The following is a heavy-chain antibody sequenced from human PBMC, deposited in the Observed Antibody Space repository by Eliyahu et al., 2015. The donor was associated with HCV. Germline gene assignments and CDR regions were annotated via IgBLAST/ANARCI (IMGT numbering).Heavy chain of an antibody. CDR1: GFSLSTSGVG. J-gene: IGHJ4*02. CDR2: IYWDDDK. D-gene: IGHD6-13*01. CDR3: ALARPLGEAAAAYFDY. Sequence: QITLKESGPTLVKPTQTLTLTCXFXGFSLSTSGVGVGWIRQPPGKALEXLALIYWDDDKRYSPSLXSRLTITKDTSKNQVVLTMTNMDPVDTATYYCALARPLGEAAAAYFDYWGQGTLVTVSS. V-gene: IGHV2-5*02.